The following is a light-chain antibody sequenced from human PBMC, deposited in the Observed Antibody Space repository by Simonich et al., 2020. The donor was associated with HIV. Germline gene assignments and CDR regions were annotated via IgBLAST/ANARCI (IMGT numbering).Light chain of an antibody. CDR2: KET. V-gene: IGLV3-25*03. CDR3: QSADSSGTYRV. J-gene: IGLJ3*02. CDR1: ALPNQY. Sequence: SYELTQPPSVSVSPGQTARITCSGDALPNQYAYWFQQKPGQAPVLIICKETERPSGIPERFSGSSSGTSVTLTISGVQAEDEADYYCQSADSSGTYRVFGGGTKLTVL.